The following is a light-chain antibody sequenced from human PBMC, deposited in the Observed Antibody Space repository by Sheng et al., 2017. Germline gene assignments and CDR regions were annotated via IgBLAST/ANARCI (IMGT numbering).Light chain of an antibody. CDR1: SSDVGGYDY. V-gene: IGLV2-14*01. J-gene: IGLJ3*02. CDR3: SSYTSSSTLX. Sequence: QSALTQPASVSGSPGQSITISCTGTSSDVGGYDYVSWYQQHPGKAPKLMIYDVTIRPSGVSNRFSGSKSGNTASLTISGLQAEDEADYYCSSYTSSSTLXFGGGTKLTVL. CDR2: DVT.